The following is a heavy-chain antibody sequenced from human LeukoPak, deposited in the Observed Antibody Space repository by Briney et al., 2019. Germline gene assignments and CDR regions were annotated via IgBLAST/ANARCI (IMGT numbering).Heavy chain of an antibody. CDR2: IYSSGST. Sequence: SETLSLTCTVSVGSISSYYWSWIRQPPGKGLEWIGYIYSSGSTNYNPSLKSRVTISVDTSKNQFSLKLSSVTAADTAVYYCARRAWGRNWFDPWGQGTLVTVSS. CDR1: VGSISSYY. V-gene: IGHV4-4*09. CDR3: ARRAWGRNWFDP. J-gene: IGHJ5*02. D-gene: IGHD3-16*01.